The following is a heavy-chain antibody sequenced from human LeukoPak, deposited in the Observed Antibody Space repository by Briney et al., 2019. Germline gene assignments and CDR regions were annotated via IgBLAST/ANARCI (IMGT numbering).Heavy chain of an antibody. Sequence: SETLSLTCTVSGGSIGSYYWSWIRQPPGKGLEWIGYIYYSGSTNYNPSLKSRVTISVDTSKNQFSLKLSSVTAADTAVYYCASGGYYDSSGILNWFDPWGQGTLVTVSS. CDR3: ASGGYYDSSGILNWFDP. J-gene: IGHJ5*02. V-gene: IGHV4-59*01. D-gene: IGHD3-22*01. CDR1: GGSIGSYY. CDR2: IYYSGST.